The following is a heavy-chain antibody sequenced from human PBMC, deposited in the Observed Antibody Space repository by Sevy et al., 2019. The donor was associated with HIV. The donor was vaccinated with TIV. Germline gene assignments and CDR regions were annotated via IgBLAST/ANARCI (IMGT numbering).Heavy chain of an antibody. CDR1: GYSFTNYG. CDR3: AKEGKNIRSWFDP. CDR2: ISGYNGYT. D-gene: IGHD3-3*02. J-gene: IGHJ5*02. V-gene: IGHV1-18*01. Sequence: ASVKVSCKASGYSFTNYGIGWVRQAPGQGLEWMGWISGYNGYTNYAQNLQGRVTMTTDTYTSTAYMELRSLRSDDTAIYYCAKEGKNIRSWFDPWGQRTLVTVSS.